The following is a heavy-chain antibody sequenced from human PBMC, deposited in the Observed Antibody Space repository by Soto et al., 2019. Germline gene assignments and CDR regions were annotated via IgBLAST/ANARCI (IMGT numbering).Heavy chain of an antibody. D-gene: IGHD5-12*01. CDR2: ISGTSHDT. V-gene: IGHV3-11*06. J-gene: IGHJ5*02. CDR3: ARDDGYNTIGH. CDR1: GFTFSDHY. Sequence: PGGSLRLSCAASGFTFSDHYMNWIRQAPGKGLEWLSYISGTSHDTNYADSVKGRFTISRDNAKNTLYLQMNSLRAEDTAVYYCARDDGYNTIGHWGQGTLVTVSS.